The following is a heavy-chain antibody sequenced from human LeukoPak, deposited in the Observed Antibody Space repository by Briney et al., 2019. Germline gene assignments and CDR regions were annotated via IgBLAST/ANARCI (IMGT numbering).Heavy chain of an antibody. J-gene: IGHJ4*02. CDR3: ARGGYTGNSDYYFDY. Sequence: GGSLRLSCAASGFTFSDYGMHWVRQAPGKGLEWVAVISYDGSNKYYADSVKGRFTISRDNSKNTLYLQMNSLRAEDTAVYYCARGGYTGNSDYYFDYWGQGTLVTVSS. V-gene: IGHV3-30*03. D-gene: IGHD5-12*01. CDR1: GFTFSDYG. CDR2: ISYDGSNK.